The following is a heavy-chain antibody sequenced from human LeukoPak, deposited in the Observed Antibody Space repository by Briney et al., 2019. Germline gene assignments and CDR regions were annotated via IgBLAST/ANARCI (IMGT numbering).Heavy chain of an antibody. CDR3: ARDRSYSSGYYYHTSSFDY. J-gene: IGHJ4*02. D-gene: IGHD3-22*01. V-gene: IGHV1-18*01. CDR2: ISAYNGNT. Sequence: ASVKVSCKASGYTFTSYGISWVRQAPGQGLEWMGWISAYNGNTNYAQKLQGRVTMTTDTSTSTAYMELRSLRSDDTAVYYCARDRSYSSGYYYHTSSFDYWGQGTLVTVSS. CDR1: GYTFTSYG.